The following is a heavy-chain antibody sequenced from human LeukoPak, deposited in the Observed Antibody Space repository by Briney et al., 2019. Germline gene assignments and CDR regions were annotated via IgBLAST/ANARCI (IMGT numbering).Heavy chain of an antibody. D-gene: IGHD6-13*01. Sequence: PGGSLRLSCAASGFTFSSYGMHWVRQAPGKGLEWVAVISYDGSNKYYADSVKGRFTISRDNAKNSLYLQMNSLRAEDTALYHCARARYSRSYYYYMDVWGKGTTVTVSS. V-gene: IGHV3-30*03. CDR2: ISYDGSNK. CDR3: ARARYSRSYYYYMDV. CDR1: GFTFSSYG. J-gene: IGHJ6*03.